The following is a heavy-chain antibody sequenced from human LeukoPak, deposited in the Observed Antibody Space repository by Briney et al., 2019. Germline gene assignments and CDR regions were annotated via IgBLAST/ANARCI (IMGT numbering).Heavy chain of an antibody. CDR3: ARNPNFNGWFHMDH. CDR1: GGSIPSNYF. J-gene: IGHJ4*02. V-gene: IGHV4-39*02. D-gene: IGHD6-19*01. Sequence: SETLSLTCVVSGGSIPSNYFWGWIRRPPGKGLEWIGNIHYSGTTYYNPSLKSRVTISADTSNNRFPLNLTSATAADTAIYYCARNPNFNGWFHMDHWGQGALVTVSS. CDR2: IHYSGTT.